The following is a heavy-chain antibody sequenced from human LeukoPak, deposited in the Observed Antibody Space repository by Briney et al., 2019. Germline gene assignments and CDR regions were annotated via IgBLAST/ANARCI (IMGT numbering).Heavy chain of an antibody. CDR2: ISGSGGST. Sequence: PGGSLRLSCAASGFTFSSYAMSWVRQAPGKGLEWVSAISGSGGSTYYADSVKGRFTISRDNSKNTLYLQMNSLRAEDTAVYYCARDPAPGYYYMDVWGKGTTVTVSS. CDR3: ARDPAPGYYYMDV. J-gene: IGHJ6*03. V-gene: IGHV3-23*01. CDR1: GFTFSSYA.